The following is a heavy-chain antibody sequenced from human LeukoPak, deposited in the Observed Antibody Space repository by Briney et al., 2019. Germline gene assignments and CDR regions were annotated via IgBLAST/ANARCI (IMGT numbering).Heavy chain of an antibody. J-gene: IGHJ3*02. CDR3: AREVNAVTDAFDI. CDR2: INGNSGGT. V-gene: IGHV1-2*02. Sequence: GASVKVSCKASGYTFTSYDINWVRQAPGQGLEWMGWINGNSGGTNYAQKFQGRVTMTRDTSISTAYMELNRLRSDDTAVYYCAREVNAVTDAFDIWGQGTMVTVSS. D-gene: IGHD2-21*01. CDR1: GYTFTSYD.